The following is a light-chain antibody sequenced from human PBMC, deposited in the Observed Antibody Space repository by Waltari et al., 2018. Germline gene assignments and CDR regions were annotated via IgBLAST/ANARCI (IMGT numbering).Light chain of an antibody. Sequence: EIVLTQSPGTLSLSPGERATLSCRASQSVSRSYLAWYQQKPGQAPRLLIYGASSRATVIPDRFSGSGSGTDFTLTISRLEPEDFAVYYCQQYGSSPPKTFGQGTKVEIK. CDR3: QQYGSSPPKT. J-gene: IGKJ1*01. CDR1: QSVSRSY. V-gene: IGKV3-20*01. CDR2: GAS.